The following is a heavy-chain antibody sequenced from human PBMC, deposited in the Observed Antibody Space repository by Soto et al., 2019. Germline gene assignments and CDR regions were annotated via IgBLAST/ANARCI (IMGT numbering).Heavy chain of an antibody. CDR3: AKDLRSSSWYSDWFDP. CDR1: GFTFSSYG. J-gene: IGHJ5*02. V-gene: IGHV3-30*18. Sequence: GGSLRLSCAASGFTFSSYGMHWVRQAPGKGLEWVAVISYDGSNKYYADSVKGRFTISRDNSKNTLYLQMNSLRAEDTAVYYCAKDLRSSSWYSDWFDPWGQGTLVTVSS. CDR2: ISYDGSNK. D-gene: IGHD6-13*01.